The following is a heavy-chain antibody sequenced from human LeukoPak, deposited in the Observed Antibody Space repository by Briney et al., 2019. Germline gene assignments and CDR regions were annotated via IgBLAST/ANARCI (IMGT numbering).Heavy chain of an antibody. Sequence: SVKVSCKASGYTFTSYGISWVRQAPGQGLEWMGWISAYNGNTNYAQKLQGRVTMTTDTSTSTAYMELRSLRSDDTVVYYCASSISSSFGQDAFDIWGQGTMVTVSS. V-gene: IGHV1-18*01. CDR3: ASSISSSFGQDAFDI. J-gene: IGHJ3*02. D-gene: IGHD6-6*01. CDR1: GYTFTSYG. CDR2: ISAYNGNT.